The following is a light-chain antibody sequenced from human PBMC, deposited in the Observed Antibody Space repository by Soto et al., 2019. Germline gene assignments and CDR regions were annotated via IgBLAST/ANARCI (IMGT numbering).Light chain of an antibody. CDR1: QGVSRGY. CDR2: GAS. V-gene: IGKV3D-11*01. J-gene: IGKJ5*01. CDR3: QQRSIWPWT. Sequence: EIVLTQSPGTLSLSPGERATLSCRASQGVSRGYLAWYQQKAGQAPRLLILGASTRATGVPARFSGSGSGTDFTLTISSLEPEDFAVFYCQQRSIWPWTFGQGTRLEIK.